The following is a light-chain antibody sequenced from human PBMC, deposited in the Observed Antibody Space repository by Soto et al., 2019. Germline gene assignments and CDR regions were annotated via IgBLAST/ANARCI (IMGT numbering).Light chain of an antibody. CDR2: VNT. V-gene: IGLV1-40*01. J-gene: IGLJ3*02. CDR1: SSNIGADFG. Sequence: QSVLTQPPSVSGAPGQTITISCTESSSNIGADFGVHWYQQLPGAAPKLVIFVNTNRPSGVPDRFSGSKSGTSASLAITGLQAEDEADYYCQSYDRSLSGWVFGTGTKLTVL. CDR3: QSYDRSLSGWV.